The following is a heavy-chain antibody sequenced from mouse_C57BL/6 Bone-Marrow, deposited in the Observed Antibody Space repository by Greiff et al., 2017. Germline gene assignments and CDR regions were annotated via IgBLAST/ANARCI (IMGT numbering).Heavy chain of an antibody. J-gene: IGHJ3*01. CDR2: IDPETGGT. CDR3: TRSGYSNPGWFAY. CDR1: GYTFTDYE. V-gene: IGHV1-15*01. Sequence: QVHVKQSGAELVRPGASVTLSCKASGYTFTDYEMHWVKQTPVHGLEWIGAIDPETGGTAYNQKFKGKAILTADKSSSTAYMELRSLTSEDSAVYYCTRSGYSNPGWFAYWGQGTLVTVSA. D-gene: IGHD2-5*01.